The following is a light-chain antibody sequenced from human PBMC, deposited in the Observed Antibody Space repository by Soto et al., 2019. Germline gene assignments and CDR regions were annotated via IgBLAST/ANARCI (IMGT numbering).Light chain of an antibody. J-gene: IGKJ3*01. CDR2: DAT. Sequence: EIVLTQSPATLSVSPGERATLSCRASQSVSSSLAWYRRKPGQAPRLLIYDATNRASGVPARFSGSGSGTDFTLTISGLEPEDFAVYYCQHRANWPLTFGPGTKVDIK. CDR1: QSVSSS. CDR3: QHRANWPLT. V-gene: IGKV3-11*01.